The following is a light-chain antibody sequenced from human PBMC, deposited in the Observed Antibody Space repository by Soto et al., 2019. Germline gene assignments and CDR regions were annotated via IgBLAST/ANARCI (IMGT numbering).Light chain of an antibody. V-gene: IGKV3D-20*02. J-gene: IGKJ1*01. CDR2: GAS. CDR3: HQRQSWPRT. Sequence: FTHSLATRQVHPRVQGTPSCSHSQSVTSNHVAWYQQKPGQAPRLLIYGASSRATGIPDRFSGSRSGTDFTLTISDLQPEDFALYYCHQRQSWPRTFGQGTKVDI. CDR1: QSVTSNH.